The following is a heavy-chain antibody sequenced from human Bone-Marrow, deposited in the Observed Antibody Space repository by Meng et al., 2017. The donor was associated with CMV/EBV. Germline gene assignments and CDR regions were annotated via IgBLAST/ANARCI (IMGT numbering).Heavy chain of an antibody. CDR1: GFPFSSYT. CDR2: ISSSSSSI. D-gene: IGHD2-21*01. Sequence: GGPLRPSCPSSGFPFSSYTMNWVRQAPGKGLEGSSSISSSSSSIYYADSVRGRFTISRDNAKNSLYLQMNSLRAEDTAVYYCARDHTVGAIHVDPWGQGTLVTVSS. CDR3: ARDHTVGAIHVDP. V-gene: IGHV3-21*01. J-gene: IGHJ5*02.